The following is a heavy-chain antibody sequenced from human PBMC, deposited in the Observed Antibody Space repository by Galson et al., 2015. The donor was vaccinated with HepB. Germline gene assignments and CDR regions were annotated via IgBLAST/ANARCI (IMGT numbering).Heavy chain of an antibody. D-gene: IGHD3-22*01. CDR2: ISSSSSTI. V-gene: IGHV3-48*02. CDR3: ARGSGALGYYDSSGYYHFDY. J-gene: IGHJ4*02. CDR1: GFTFSSYS. Sequence: SLRLSCAASGFTFSSYSMNWVRQAPGKGLEWVSYISSSSSTIYYADSVKGRFTISRDNAKNSLYLQMNSLRDEDTAVYYCARGSGALGYYDSSGYYHFDYWGQGTLVTVSS.